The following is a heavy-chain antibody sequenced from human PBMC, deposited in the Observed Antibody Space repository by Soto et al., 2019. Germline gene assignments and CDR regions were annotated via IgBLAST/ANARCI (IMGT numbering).Heavy chain of an antibody. V-gene: IGHV1-2*02. Sequence: QVQLVQSGAEVKKPGASVKVSCKASGYTFTGYSMHWVRQAPGQGLEWMGWINPNSGGTNYAQKFQDRVTMTRDTSISTAYVERSSLGSQANAVNYGARETYNSSSLYNGMDVWGQGTTVTVSS. D-gene: IGHD6-6*01. CDR2: INPNSGGT. J-gene: IGHJ6*02. CDR1: GYTFTGYS. CDR3: ARETYNSSSLYNGMDV.